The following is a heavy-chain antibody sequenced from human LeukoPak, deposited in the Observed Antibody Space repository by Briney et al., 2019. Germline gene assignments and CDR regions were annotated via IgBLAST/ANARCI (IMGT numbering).Heavy chain of an antibody. CDR2: MNPNSGNA. CDR3: ARGKAAAGGDY. J-gene: IGHJ4*02. V-gene: IGHV1-8*01. Sequence: ASGKVSCKASGYTVTSYDINWVRQATGQGREWMGWMNPNSGNAGYAQKFQGRVTMTRNTSISTAYMELSSLRSEDTAVYYCARGKAAAGGDYWGQGTLVTVSS. D-gene: IGHD6-13*01. CDR1: GYTVTSYD.